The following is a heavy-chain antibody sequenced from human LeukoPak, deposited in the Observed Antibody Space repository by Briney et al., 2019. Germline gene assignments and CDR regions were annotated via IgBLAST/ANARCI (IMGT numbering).Heavy chain of an antibody. D-gene: IGHD6-13*01. Sequence: GASVKVSCKASGYTFTSYDINWVRQATGQGLEWMGWMNPNSGNTGYAQKFQGRVTMTRNTSISTAYMELSSLRSEDTAVYYCARGAGSSSWYVLYYYYYMDVWGKGTTVTISS. J-gene: IGHJ6*03. CDR2: MNPNSGNT. CDR1: GYTFTSYD. CDR3: ARGAGSSSWYVLYYYYYMDV. V-gene: IGHV1-8*01.